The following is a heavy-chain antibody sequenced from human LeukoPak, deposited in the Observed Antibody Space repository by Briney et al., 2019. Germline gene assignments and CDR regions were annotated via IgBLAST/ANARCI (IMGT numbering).Heavy chain of an antibody. CDR2: INPNSGGT. CDR1: GYTFTSYY. CDR3: ARAQLLWFGEFGGTKSRQFDP. D-gene: IGHD3-10*01. Sequence: GASVKVSCKASGYTFTSYYMHWVRQAPGQGLEWMGWINPNSGGTNYAQKFQGRVTMTRDTSISTAYMELSRLRSDDTAVYYCARAQLLWFGEFGGTKSRQFDPWGQGTLVTVSP. V-gene: IGHV1-2*02. J-gene: IGHJ5*02.